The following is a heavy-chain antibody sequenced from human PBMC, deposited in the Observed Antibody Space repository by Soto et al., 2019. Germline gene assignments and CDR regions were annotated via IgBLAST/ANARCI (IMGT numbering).Heavy chain of an antibody. CDR3: ARLTGGSGSYLYYYMDV. CDR1: GGSFSGYY. J-gene: IGHJ6*03. D-gene: IGHD3-10*01. Sequence: SETLSLTCAVYGGSFSGYYWSWIRQPPGKGLEWIGEINHSGSTNYNPSLKSRVTISVDTSKNQFSLKLSSVTAADTAVYYCARLTGGSGSYLYYYMDVWGKGTTVTVSS. V-gene: IGHV4-34*01. CDR2: INHSGST.